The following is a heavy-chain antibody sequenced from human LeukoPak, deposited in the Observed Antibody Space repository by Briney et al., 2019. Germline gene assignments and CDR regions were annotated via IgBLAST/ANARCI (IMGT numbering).Heavy chain of an antibody. CDR2: IYYSGSA. CDR3: ARDYSRGYAWFDP. CDR1: GDSISSGGYY. D-gene: IGHD5-12*01. J-gene: IGHJ5*02. V-gene: IGHV4-31*03. Sequence: PSETLSLTCTVSGDSISSGGYYWSWIRQHPGKGLGWIGYIYYSGSAYYNPFLKSRVSISVDTSKNQFPLKLTSVAAADTALYFCARDYSRGYAWFDPWGQGILVTVSS.